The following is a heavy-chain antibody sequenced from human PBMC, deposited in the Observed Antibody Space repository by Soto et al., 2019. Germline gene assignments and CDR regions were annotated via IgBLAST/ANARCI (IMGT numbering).Heavy chain of an antibody. D-gene: IGHD3-10*01. V-gene: IGHV4-34*01. J-gene: IGHJ4*02. CDR1: GGSFSGYY. CDR2: INHSGST. CDR3: VRGKGSYYDY. Sequence: QVQLQQWGAGLLKPSETLSLTCAVYGGSFSGYYWSWIRQPPGKGLEWIGEINHSGSTNYNPSLKSRVTISVDTSKNQFSLKLSSVTAADTAVYYCVRGKGSYYDYWGQGTLVTVSS.